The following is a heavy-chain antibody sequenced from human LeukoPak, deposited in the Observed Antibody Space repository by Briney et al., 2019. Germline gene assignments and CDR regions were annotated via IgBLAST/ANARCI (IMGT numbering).Heavy chain of an antibody. CDR2: VDPEDGET. CDR1: GYAFTDYY. J-gene: IGHJ4*02. Sequence: ASVKVSCKVSGYAFTDYYMHWVQQAPGKGLEWMGLVDPEDGETIYAEKFQGRVTITADTSTDTAYMELSSLRSGDTAVYYCATVTKYYYDSSGYYFDYWGQGTLVTVSS. D-gene: IGHD3-22*01. V-gene: IGHV1-69-2*01. CDR3: ATVTKYYYDSSGYYFDY.